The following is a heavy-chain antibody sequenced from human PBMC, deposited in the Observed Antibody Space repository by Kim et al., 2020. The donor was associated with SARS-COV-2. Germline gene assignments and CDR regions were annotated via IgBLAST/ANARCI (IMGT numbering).Heavy chain of an antibody. V-gene: IGHV3-7*01. CDR2: IKQDGSEK. CDR1: GFTFSSYW. D-gene: IGHD3-3*01. Sequence: GGSLRLSCAASGFTFSSYWMSWVRQAPGKGLEWVANIKQDGSEKYYVDSVKGRFTISRDNAKNSLYLQMNSLRAEDTAVYYCARDDRGDDFWSGYDRGFNWGQGTLVTVSS. J-gene: IGHJ1*01. CDR3: ARDDRGDDFWSGYDRGFN.